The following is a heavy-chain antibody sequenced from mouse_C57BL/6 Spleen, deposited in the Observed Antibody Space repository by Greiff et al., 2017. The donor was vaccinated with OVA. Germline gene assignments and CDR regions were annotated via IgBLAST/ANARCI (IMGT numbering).Heavy chain of an antibody. CDR3: ARSFNGEGAMDY. V-gene: IGHV1-52*01. J-gene: IGHJ4*01. CDR2: IDPSDSET. CDR1: GYTFPSYW. Sequence: VQLQQPGAELVRPGSSVKLSCKASGYTFPSYWMPWVKQRPIQGLEWIGNIDPSDSETPYNQKFKDKATLTVDKSSSTAYMQLSSLTSEDSTVNYCARSFNGEGAMDYWGQGTSGTVST.